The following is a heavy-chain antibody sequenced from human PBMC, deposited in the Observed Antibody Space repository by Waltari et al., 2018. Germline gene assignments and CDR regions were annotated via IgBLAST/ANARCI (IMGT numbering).Heavy chain of an antibody. J-gene: IGHJ4*02. CDR1: GFPFPSHA. D-gene: IGHD6-13*01. V-gene: IGHV3-23*01. CDR2: VSGASKST. CDR3: TKDLIGYGRIHDY. Sequence: EVQLLESGGNLVQPGGSLRLSCSASGFPFPSHAMNWVRQAPGKGLEWVSTVSGASKSTYYTDSVKGRFTISRDNSRSTLYLQMSSLRVDDTAMYYCTKDLIGYGRIHDYWGQGTLVTVSS.